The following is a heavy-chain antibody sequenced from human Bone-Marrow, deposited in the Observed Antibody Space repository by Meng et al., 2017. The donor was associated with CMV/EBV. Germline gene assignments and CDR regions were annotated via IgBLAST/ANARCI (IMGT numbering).Heavy chain of an antibody. CDR2: INSDGSST. Sequence: GGSLRLSCAASGFTFSSYWMHWVRQAQGKGLVWVSRINSDGSSTSYADSVKGRFTIPRDNAKHSLYLQMNSLRGEDMALYYCANDNCESTSCYHYYWGQGTLVTVSS. J-gene: IGHJ4*02. CDR3: ANDNCESTSCYHYY. CDR1: GFTFSSYW. D-gene: IGHD2-2*01. V-gene: IGHV3-74*01.